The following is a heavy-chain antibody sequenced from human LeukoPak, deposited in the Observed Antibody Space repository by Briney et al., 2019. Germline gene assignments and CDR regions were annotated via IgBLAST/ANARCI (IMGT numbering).Heavy chain of an antibody. Sequence: GGSLRLSCAASGFTFSSYAMSWVRQAPGKGLEWVSAISGSGGSTYYADSVKGRFTISRDNSKNTLYLQMGSLRAEDMAVYYCARGAQPPWSGSPFDYWGQGTLVTVSS. J-gene: IGHJ4*02. D-gene: IGHD1-26*01. CDR3: ARGAQPPWSGSPFDY. CDR1: GFTFSSYA. V-gene: IGHV3-23*01. CDR2: ISGSGGST.